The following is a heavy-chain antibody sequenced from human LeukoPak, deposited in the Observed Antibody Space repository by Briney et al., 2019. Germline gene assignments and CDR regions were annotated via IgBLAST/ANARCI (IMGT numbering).Heavy chain of an antibody. D-gene: IGHD3-22*01. V-gene: IGHV1-69*05. J-gene: IGHJ4*02. CDR3: ATPRAFYDTSGYYLDF. CDR1: GGTLSSYA. CDR2: IIPIFGTT. Sequence: SVKVSCKASGGTLSSYAISWVRQAPGQGLEWMGRIIPIFGTTNYAQKFQGRVTITTDESTSTAYMELSSLRSEDTAVFYCATPRAFYDTSGYYLDFWGQGTLVTVSS.